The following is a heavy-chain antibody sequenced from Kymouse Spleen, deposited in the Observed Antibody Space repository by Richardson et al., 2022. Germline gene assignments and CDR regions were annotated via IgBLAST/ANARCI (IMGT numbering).Heavy chain of an antibody. CDR1: GGSFSGYY. Sequence: QVQLQQWGAGLLKPSETLSLTCAVYGGSFSGYYWSWIRQPPGKGLEWIGEINHSGSTNYNPSLKSRVTISVDTSKNQFSLKLSSVTAADTAVYYCARRLWELRRYYYYGMDVWGQGTTVTVSS. J-gene: IGHJ6*02. CDR2: INHSGST. D-gene: IGHD1-26*01. V-gene: IGHV4-34*01. CDR3: ARRLWELRRYYYYGMDV.